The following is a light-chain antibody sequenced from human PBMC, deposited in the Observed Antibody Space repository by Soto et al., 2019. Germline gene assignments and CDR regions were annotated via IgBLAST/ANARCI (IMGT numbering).Light chain of an antibody. CDR3: QQYYSTPPYT. CDR1: QSVFYSSNNKNY. CDR2: WAS. V-gene: IGKV4-1*01. J-gene: IGKJ2*01. Sequence: IVMTQSPDSLAVSLGERATINCKSSQSVFYSSNNKNYLAWYRQKPGQPPKLLIYWASIRESGVPDRISGSGSGTDFTPTISSLQAEDVAVYYCQQYYSTPPYTFGQGTKLEIK.